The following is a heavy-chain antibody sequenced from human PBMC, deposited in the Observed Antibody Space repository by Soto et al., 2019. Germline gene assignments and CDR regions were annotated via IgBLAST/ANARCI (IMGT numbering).Heavy chain of an antibody. CDR2: ISGSGGST. V-gene: IGHV3-23*01. Sequence: PGGSLRLSCAASGFTCSRYAMSWVRQAPGKGLEWVSAISGSGGSTYYADSVKGRFTISRDNSKNTLYLQMNSLRAEDTAVYYCANQIVGATNWIDPWGQGTLVTVSS. CDR1: GFTCSRYA. CDR3: ANQIVGATNWIDP. D-gene: IGHD1-26*01. J-gene: IGHJ5*02.